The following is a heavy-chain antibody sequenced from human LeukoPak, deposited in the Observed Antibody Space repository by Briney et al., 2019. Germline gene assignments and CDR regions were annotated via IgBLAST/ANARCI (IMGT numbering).Heavy chain of an antibody. CDR3: ARSAQYSSYYYGMDV. V-gene: IGHV1-69*04. CDR2: IIPIFGIA. Sequence: SVKVSCKASGGTFSSYAISWVRQAPGQGLEWMGRIIPIFGIANYAQKFQGRATITADKSTSTAYMELSSLRSEDTAVYYCARSAQYSSYYYGMDVWGQGTTVTVSS. J-gene: IGHJ6*02. D-gene: IGHD5-18*01. CDR1: GGTFSSYA.